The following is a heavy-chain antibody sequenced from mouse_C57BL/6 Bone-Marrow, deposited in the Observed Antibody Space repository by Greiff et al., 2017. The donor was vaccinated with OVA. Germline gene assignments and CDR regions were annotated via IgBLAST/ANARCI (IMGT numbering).Heavy chain of an antibody. Sequence: QVHVKQPGAELVRPGSSVKLSCKASGYTFTSYWMHWVKQRPIQGLEWIGNIYPSDSKTHYNQKFKDKATLTVDKSSSTAYMPLRSLTSEDSAVDYGASNRGITPYYGDYWGQGTTRTVSS. CDR2: IYPSDSKT. D-gene: IGHD1-1*01. J-gene: IGHJ2*01. CDR3: ASNRGITPYYGDY. CDR1: GYTFTSYW. V-gene: IGHV1-52*01.